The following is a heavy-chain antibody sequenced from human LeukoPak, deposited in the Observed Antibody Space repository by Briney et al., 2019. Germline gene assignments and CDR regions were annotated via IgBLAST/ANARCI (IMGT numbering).Heavy chain of an antibody. CDR1: GFTFSSHW. CDR2: INQDGSEK. Sequence: PGGSLRLSCAASGFTFSSHWMSWVRQAPGKGLEWVANINQDGSEKYYVDSVMGRFTVSRDNAKNSLYLQINSLRAEDTAVYYCAREGLDPWGQGTLVTVSS. J-gene: IGHJ5*02. V-gene: IGHV3-7*01. CDR3: AREGLDP.